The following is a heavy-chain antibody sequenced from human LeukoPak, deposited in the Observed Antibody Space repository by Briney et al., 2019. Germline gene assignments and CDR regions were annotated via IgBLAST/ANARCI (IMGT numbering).Heavy chain of an antibody. J-gene: IGHJ5*02. CDR1: GGSISSGGYY. CDR3: ARVSGYCSSTSCYP. V-gene: IGHV4-31*03. CDR2: IYYSGST. Sequence: SQTLSLTCTVSGGSISSGGYYWSWTRQHPGKGLEWIGYIYYSGSTYYNPSLKSRVTISVDTSKNQFSLKLSSVTAADTAVYYCARVSGYCSSTSCYPWGQGTLVTVSS. D-gene: IGHD2-2*01.